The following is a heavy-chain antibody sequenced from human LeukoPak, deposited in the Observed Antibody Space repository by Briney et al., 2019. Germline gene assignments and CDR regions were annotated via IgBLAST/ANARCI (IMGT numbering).Heavy chain of an antibody. CDR2: IYYSGST. CDR1: GGSISSGGYY. Sequence: PSETLSLTCTVSGGSISSGGYYWSWIRQHPGKGLEWIGYIYYSGSTYYNPSLKSRVTISVDTSKNQFSPKLSSVTAADTAVYYCARDRDSSGYYPFDIWGQGTMVTVSS. CDR3: ARDRDSSGYYPFDI. V-gene: IGHV4-31*03. D-gene: IGHD3-22*01. J-gene: IGHJ3*02.